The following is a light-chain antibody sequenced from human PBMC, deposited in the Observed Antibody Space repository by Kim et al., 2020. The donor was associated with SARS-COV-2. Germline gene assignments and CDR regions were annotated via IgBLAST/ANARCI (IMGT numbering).Light chain of an antibody. Sequence: STGKATPLSCRARQSISNYFAWYLQKPDQAPRVLIYDASIRATVIPARFSGSGSGTEFTLTISSLQSEDFAVYYCQQYDNWPLTFGVGTKVDIK. V-gene: IGKV3-15*01. CDR1: QSISNY. CDR2: DAS. J-gene: IGKJ4*02. CDR3: QQYDNWPLT.